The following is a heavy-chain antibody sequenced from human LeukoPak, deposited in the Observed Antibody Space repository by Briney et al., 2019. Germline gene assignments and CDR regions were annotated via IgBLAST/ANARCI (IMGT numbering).Heavy chain of an antibody. D-gene: IGHD6-19*01. CDR3: ARALAVALIDY. V-gene: IGHV3-21*01. Sequence: GGSLRLSCAASGFTFSSYSMNWVRQAPGKGLEWVSSISSSSSYIYYADSVKGRFTISRDNAKNPLYLQMNSLRAEDTAVYYCARALAVALIDYWGQGTLVTVSS. CDR2: ISSSSSYI. J-gene: IGHJ4*02. CDR1: GFTFSSYS.